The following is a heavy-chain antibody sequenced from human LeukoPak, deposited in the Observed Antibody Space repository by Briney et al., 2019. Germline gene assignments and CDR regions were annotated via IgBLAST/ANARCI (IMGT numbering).Heavy chain of an antibody. CDR1: GFTFDDYA. Sequence: GGSLRLSCAASGFTFDDYAMSWVRQVPGKGLEWVSGINWNGDRTQYIDSVKGRFTMSRDNAKNSLHLQMTSLRAEDTALYYCARDPYGGIGVFDPWGQGTLVTVSS. J-gene: IGHJ5*02. CDR3: ARDPYGGIGVFDP. D-gene: IGHD4-23*01. CDR2: INWNGDRT. V-gene: IGHV3-20*04.